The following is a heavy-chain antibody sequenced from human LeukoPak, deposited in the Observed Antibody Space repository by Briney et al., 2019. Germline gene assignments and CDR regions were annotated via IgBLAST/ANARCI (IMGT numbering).Heavy chain of an antibody. V-gene: IGHV4-4*07. J-gene: IGHJ4*02. D-gene: IGHD5-18*01. CDR3: ARGEYSYGFLDYFDY. CDR2: IYTSGST. CDR1: GGSISIYY. Sequence: PSETLSLTCTVSGGSISIYYWSWIRQPAGKGLEWLGRIYTSGSTNYNPSLKSRVTISVDKSKNQFSLKLSSVTAADTAVYYCARGEYSYGFLDYFDYWGQGTLVTVSS.